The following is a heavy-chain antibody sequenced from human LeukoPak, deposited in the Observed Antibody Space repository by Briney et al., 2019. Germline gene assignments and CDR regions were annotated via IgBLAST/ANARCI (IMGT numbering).Heavy chain of an antibody. CDR3: ARDIRYDYGDYEHAFDI. CDR1: GGSISSYY. Sequence: PSETLSLTCTVSGGSISSYYWSWIRQPPGKGLEWIGYIYYSGSTNYNPSLKSLVTISVDTSKNQFSLKLSSVTAADTAVYYCARDIRYDYGDYEHAFDIWGQGTMVTVSS. CDR2: IYYSGST. V-gene: IGHV4-59*01. J-gene: IGHJ3*02. D-gene: IGHD4-17*01.